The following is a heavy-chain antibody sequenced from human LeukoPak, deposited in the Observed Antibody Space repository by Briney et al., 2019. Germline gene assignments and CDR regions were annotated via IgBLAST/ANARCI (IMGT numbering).Heavy chain of an antibody. Sequence: PGGSLRLSCAASGFTFSSYSMNWVRQAPGKGLEWVSSISSSSSYIYYADSVKGRFTISRDNAKNSLYLQMNSLRAGDTAVYYCARGPTIVVVPAAINVWGQGTTVTVSS. CDR2: ISSSSSYI. V-gene: IGHV3-21*01. D-gene: IGHD2-2*01. J-gene: IGHJ6*02. CDR3: ARGPTIVVVPAAINV. CDR1: GFTFSSYS.